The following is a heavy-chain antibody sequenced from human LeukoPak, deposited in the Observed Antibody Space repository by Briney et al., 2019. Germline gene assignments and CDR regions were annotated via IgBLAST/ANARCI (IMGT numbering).Heavy chain of an antibody. D-gene: IGHD3-22*01. CDR3: ARDNYYDSSGSFDY. CDR2: ISSSSSYI. V-gene: IGHV3-21*01. Sequence: GGSLRLSCAASGFTFSNYWMHWVRQAPGKGLEWVSSISSSSSYIYYADSVKGRFTISRDNAKNSLYLQMNSLRAEDTAVYYCARDNYYDSSGSFDYWGQGTLVTVSS. J-gene: IGHJ4*02. CDR1: GFTFSNYW.